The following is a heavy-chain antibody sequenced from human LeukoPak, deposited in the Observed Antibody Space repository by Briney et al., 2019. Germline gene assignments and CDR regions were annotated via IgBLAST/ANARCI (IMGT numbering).Heavy chain of an antibody. J-gene: IGHJ4*02. CDR1: GYTFTSYG. Sequence: ASVKVSCKASGYTFTSYGISWVRQAPGQGLEWMGWISAYNGNANYAQKLQGRVTMTTDTSTSTAYMELRSLRSDDTVVYYCAREGGDSGYDHFDYWGQGTLVTVSS. CDR3: AREGGDSGYDHFDY. V-gene: IGHV1-18*01. CDR2: ISAYNGNA. D-gene: IGHD5-12*01.